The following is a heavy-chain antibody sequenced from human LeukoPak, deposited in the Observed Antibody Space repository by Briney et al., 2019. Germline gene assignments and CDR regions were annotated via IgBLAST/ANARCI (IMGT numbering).Heavy chain of an antibody. CDR1: GFTFSSYA. Sequence: GGSLRLSCAASGFTFSSYAMSWVRQAPGKGLEWVSAISGSGGSTYYADSVKGRFTISRDNAKNSLYLQMNSLRAEDTAVYYCARVIRTGTTGVDYWGQGTLVTVSS. CDR3: ARVIRTGTTGVDY. CDR2: ISGSGGST. D-gene: IGHD1-7*01. V-gene: IGHV3-23*01. J-gene: IGHJ4*02.